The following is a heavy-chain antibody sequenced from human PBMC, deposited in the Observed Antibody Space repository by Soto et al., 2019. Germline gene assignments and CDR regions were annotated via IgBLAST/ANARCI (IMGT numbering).Heavy chain of an antibody. D-gene: IGHD2-2*01. CDR1: GGSISSYY. Sequence: QVQLQESGPGLVKPSETLSLTCTVFGGSISSYYWSWIRQPPGKGLEWIGYIYYSGSTNYNPSLKSRVTISVDTSKNQFSLKLSSVTAADTAVYYCARSSTSCYACYHYYMDVWGKGTTVTVSS. CDR2: IYYSGST. V-gene: IGHV4-59*01. J-gene: IGHJ6*03. CDR3: ARSSTSCYACYHYYMDV.